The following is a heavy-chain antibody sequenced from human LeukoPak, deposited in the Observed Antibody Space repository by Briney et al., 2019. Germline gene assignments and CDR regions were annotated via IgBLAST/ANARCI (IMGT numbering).Heavy chain of an antibody. Sequence: GSSVKVSCKASGGTFSSYAISWVRQAPGHGLEWMGRIIPIFGTANYAQKFQGRVTITTDESTSTAYMELSSLRSEDTAVYYCASRYSSGLETIDYWGQGTLVTVSS. CDR3: ASRYSSGLETIDY. J-gene: IGHJ4*02. CDR1: GGTFSSYA. D-gene: IGHD6-19*01. CDR2: IIPIFGTA. V-gene: IGHV1-69*05.